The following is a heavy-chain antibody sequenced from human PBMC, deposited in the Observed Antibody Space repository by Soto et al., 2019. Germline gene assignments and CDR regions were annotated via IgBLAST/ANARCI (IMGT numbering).Heavy chain of an antibody. J-gene: IGHJ4*02. CDR2: ILGTGDRV. V-gene: IGHV3-23*01. Sequence: PGGSLRLSCAASGFTFSSFDMSWVRQAPGKGLDWVSAILGTGDRVSYVDSVKGRFTISRDNSKNTLYLQMNSLRADDTAIYYCAKYFNTGTSSTYDSWGQGTLVTVSS. CDR1: GFTFSSFD. CDR3: AKYFNTGTSSTYDS. D-gene: IGHD1-7*01.